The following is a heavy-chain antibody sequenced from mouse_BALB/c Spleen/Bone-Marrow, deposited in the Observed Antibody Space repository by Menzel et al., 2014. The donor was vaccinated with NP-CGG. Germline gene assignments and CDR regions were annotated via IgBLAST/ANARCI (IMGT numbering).Heavy chain of an antibody. CDR3: ARGDWDFAMDY. J-gene: IGHJ4*01. V-gene: IGHV1-9*01. D-gene: IGHD4-1*01. CDR1: GYTFSSYW. Sequence: VQLQESGAELMKPGASVKISCKATGYTFSSYWIEWVEQRPGHGLEWIGEILPGSGNIYFNEEFKGRATFTADTSSTTAYMQLSSLTSEDSAVYYCARGDWDFAMDYWGQGTSVTVSS. CDR2: ILPGSGNI.